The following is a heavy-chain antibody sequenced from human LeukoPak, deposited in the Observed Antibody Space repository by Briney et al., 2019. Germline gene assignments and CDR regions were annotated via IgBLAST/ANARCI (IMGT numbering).Heavy chain of an antibody. CDR1: GFTFSSYA. Sequence: GGSLRLSCAASGFTFSSYAMSWVRQAPGKGLEWVTGISGSGGSTYYADSAKGRFTISTDNPKNTLYLQMNSLRAEDTAVYYCAKDYYYDSSGYYSYFDYWGQGTLVTVSS. J-gene: IGHJ4*02. CDR2: ISGSGGST. CDR3: AKDYYYDSSGYYSYFDY. D-gene: IGHD3-22*01. V-gene: IGHV3-23*01.